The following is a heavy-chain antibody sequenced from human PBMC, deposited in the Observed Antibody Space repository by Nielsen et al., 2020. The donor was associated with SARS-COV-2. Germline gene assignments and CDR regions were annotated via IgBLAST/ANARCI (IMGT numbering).Heavy chain of an antibody. J-gene: IGHJ4*02. V-gene: IGHV3-23*01. CDR1: GFTFSSYA. D-gene: IGHD1-26*01. Sequence: GGSLRLSCAASGFTFSSYAMSWVRQAPGKGLEWVSAISGSGGSTYYADSVKGRFTISRDNSKSTLYLQMNSLRAEDTAVYYCAKDSSGSYHFDYWGQGTLVTVSS. CDR3: AKDSSGSYHFDY. CDR2: ISGSGGST.